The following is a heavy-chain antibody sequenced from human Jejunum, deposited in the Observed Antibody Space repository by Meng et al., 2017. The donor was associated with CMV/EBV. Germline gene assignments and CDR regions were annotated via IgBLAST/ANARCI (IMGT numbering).Heavy chain of an antibody. CDR2: ISWDGGST. CDR1: GLTFDGYA. J-gene: IGHJ4*02. CDR3: AKDVYSTSSPALDY. Sequence: SGLTFDGYAMHWVRQVPGKGLEWVSLISWDGGSTYYADSVKGRFTISRDNSKNSLYLQMNGLRAEDTALYYCAKDVYSTSSPALDYWGQGTLVTVSS. D-gene: IGHD6-6*01. V-gene: IGHV3-43D*03.